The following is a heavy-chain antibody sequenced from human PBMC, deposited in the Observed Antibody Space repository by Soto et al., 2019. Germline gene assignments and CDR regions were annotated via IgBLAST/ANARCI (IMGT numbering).Heavy chain of an antibody. CDR2: ISGSGTST. V-gene: IGHV3-23*01. D-gene: IGHD6-19*01. J-gene: IGHJ4*02. CDR3: AKTEQWLIAYFDY. Sequence: GGSLRLSCAASGFTFSTFAMSWVRQAPGKGPEWVSGISGSGTSTYYADSVKGRFTISRDNSKNTLYLQMNNLRAEDTAVYYCAKTEQWLIAYFDYWGQGTLVTVSS. CDR1: GFTFSTFA.